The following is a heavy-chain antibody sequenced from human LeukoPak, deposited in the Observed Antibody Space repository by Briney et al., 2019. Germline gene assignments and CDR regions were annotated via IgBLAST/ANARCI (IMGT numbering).Heavy chain of an antibody. J-gene: IGHJ6*02. Sequence: NPSETLSLTCTVSGDSVSNGNYYWSWLRQPPGKGLEWIGYIYYSGSTNYNPSLKSRVTISVDTSKNQFSLKLSSVTAADTAVYYCARDRKVAGTRYYYYGMDVWGQGTTVTVSS. CDR2: IYYSGST. CDR1: GDSVSNGNYY. D-gene: IGHD6-19*01. CDR3: ARDRKVAGTRYYYYGMDV. V-gene: IGHV4-61*01.